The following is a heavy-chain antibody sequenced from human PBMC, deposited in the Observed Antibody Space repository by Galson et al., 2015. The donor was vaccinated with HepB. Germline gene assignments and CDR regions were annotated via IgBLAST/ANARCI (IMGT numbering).Heavy chain of an antibody. V-gene: IGHV1-18*04. CDR1: GYTFTSYG. D-gene: IGHD3-22*01. Sequence: SVKVSCKASGYTFTSYGISWVRQAPGQGLEWMGWISAYNGNTNYAQKLQGRVTMTTDTSTSTAYMELRSLRSDDTAVYYCARDVFNHHYDSSGYYSDAFDIWGQGTMVTVSS. J-gene: IGHJ3*02. CDR3: ARDVFNHHYDSSGYYSDAFDI. CDR2: ISAYNGNT.